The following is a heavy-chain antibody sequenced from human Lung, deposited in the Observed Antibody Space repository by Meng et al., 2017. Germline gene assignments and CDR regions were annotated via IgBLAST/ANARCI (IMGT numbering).Heavy chain of an antibody. V-gene: IGHV3-15*01. CDR1: GFYFNNAW. Sequence: VLLVVLWGYLGKPGGFLRPFCAASGFYFNNAWMSWVRQAPGKGLEWFGRIKSNTDGGTAEYAAPVTGRFTISRDDSKSTLYLQMSGLRIDDTGVYYCTWDDKAVSDYWGQGTLGHRLL. J-gene: IGHJ4*02. D-gene: IGHD1-26*01. CDR3: TWDDKAVSDY. CDR2: IKSNTDGGTA.